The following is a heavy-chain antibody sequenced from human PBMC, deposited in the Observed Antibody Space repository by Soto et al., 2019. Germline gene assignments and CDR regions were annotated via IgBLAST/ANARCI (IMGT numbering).Heavy chain of an antibody. CDR1: GGSISSYY. Sequence: QVQLQESGPGLVKPSETLSLTCTVSGGSISSYYWSWIRQSPGKGLEWFGYVYYSGSTNYNPSLRSRVTISLDTSQNQFSLKLTSVTTADTVVYYCAGGQYYDSSGYSVQYPYFDFWGQGTLVTVSS. D-gene: IGHD3-22*01. CDR2: VYYSGST. CDR3: AGGQYYDSSGYSVQYPYFDF. V-gene: IGHV4-59*01. J-gene: IGHJ4*02.